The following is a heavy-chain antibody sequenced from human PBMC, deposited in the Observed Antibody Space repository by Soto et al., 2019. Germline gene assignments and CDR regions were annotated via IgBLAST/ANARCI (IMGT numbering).Heavy chain of an antibody. CDR1: GGTFSSYA. D-gene: IGHD2-15*01. CDR3: ASSIKNIVVVVAATRSYYYGMDV. V-gene: IGHV1-69*06. Sequence: VASVKVSCKASGGTFSSYAISWVRQAPGQGLEWMGGIIPIFGTANYAQKFQGRVTITADKSTITAYMELSSLRSEDTAVYYCASSIKNIVVVVAATRSYYYGMDVWGQGTTVTVSS. CDR2: IIPIFGTA. J-gene: IGHJ6*02.